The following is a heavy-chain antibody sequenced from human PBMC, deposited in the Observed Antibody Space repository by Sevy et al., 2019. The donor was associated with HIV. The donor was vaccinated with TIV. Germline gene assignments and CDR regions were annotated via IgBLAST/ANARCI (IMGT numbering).Heavy chain of an antibody. CDR1: GYTFNGYY. Sequence: ASVKVSCKASGYTFNGYYMHWVRQAPGQGLEWMGRINPNSGDTNYAQIFHGRVTMTRDTSISTAYMELSRLRSDDTAVYYCARGGLEFDSSGYYYFDYWGQGTQVTVSS. D-gene: IGHD3-22*01. J-gene: IGHJ4*02. CDR2: INPNSGDT. CDR3: ARGGLEFDSSGYYYFDY. V-gene: IGHV1-2*06.